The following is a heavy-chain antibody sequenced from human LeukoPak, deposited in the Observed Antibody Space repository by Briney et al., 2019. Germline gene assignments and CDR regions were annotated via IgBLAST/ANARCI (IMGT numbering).Heavy chain of an antibody. CDR1: GFTVSSNY. D-gene: IGHD5-18*01. V-gene: IGHV3-53*01. CDR3: ARVENTAMTY. Sequence: GGSLRLSCAASGFTVSSNYMSWVRQAPGKGLEWVSVISTGGSTYYADSVKGRFTISRDNSKNTLYLQMNSLRAEDTAVYYCARVENTAMTYWGQGTLVTVSS. J-gene: IGHJ4*02. CDR2: ISTGGST.